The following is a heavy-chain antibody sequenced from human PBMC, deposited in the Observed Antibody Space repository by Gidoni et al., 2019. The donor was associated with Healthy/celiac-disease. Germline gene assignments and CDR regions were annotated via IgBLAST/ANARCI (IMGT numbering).Heavy chain of an antibody. Sequence: QVQLVQYGAEVKKPGASVKVSCKASGYTFTGYYMHWGGQAPGQGLEWMGWVNPTSGGTNYAQKFQGRVTMTRDTSISTAYMELSRLRSDATAVYYCARVSAHTGLIAAAGTGKFWWFDPWGQGTLVTVSS. CDR3: ARVSAHTGLIAAAGTGKFWWFDP. CDR1: GYTFTGYY. J-gene: IGHJ5*02. V-gene: IGHV1-2*02. CDR2: VNPTSGGT. D-gene: IGHD6-13*01.